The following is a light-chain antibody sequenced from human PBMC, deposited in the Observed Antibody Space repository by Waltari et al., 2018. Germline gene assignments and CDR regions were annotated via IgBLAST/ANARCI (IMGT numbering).Light chain of an antibody. J-gene: IGKJ2*01. Sequence: DIQMTQSPSSLSASVGDRVTITCQASQSISIYLNWYQQKPGKAPKLLIYAASSLQSGVPSRFSGSGSGTDFTLTISSLQPEDFATYYCQQSYSTPPTFGQGTKLEIK. CDR1: QSISIY. V-gene: IGKV1-39*01. CDR3: QQSYSTPPT. CDR2: AAS.